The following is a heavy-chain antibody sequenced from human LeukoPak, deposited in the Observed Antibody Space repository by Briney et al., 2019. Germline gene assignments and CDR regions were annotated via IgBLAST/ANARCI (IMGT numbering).Heavy chain of an antibody. J-gene: IGHJ4*02. D-gene: IGHD3-22*01. Sequence: GGSLRLSCTASGFTFGDYAMSWVRQAPGKGLEWVGCIRSKAYGGTTDHAASVHGRFTISRDDSKRIAYLQMNSLKPDDTAVYYCTREPYDSSGYYNENDYWGQGTLVTVSS. CDR3: TREPYDSSGYYNENDY. CDR2: IRSKAYGGTT. V-gene: IGHV3-49*04. CDR1: GFTFGDYA.